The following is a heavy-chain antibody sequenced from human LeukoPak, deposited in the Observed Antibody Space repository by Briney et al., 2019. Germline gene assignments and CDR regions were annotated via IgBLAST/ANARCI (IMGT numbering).Heavy chain of an antibody. Sequence: GSLRLSCVASGFSFSNAWMSWVRQAPGKGLEWVGRIKSNSDGGTADYGTPVKGRFSISRDDSKNTMYLQMNSLKTEDTAVYYCTNSAGTIVTPGKDYWGQGTLVTVSS. D-gene: IGHD4-17*01. CDR3: TNSAGTIVTPGKDY. CDR1: GFSFSNAW. CDR2: IKSNSDGGTA. J-gene: IGHJ4*02. V-gene: IGHV3-15*01.